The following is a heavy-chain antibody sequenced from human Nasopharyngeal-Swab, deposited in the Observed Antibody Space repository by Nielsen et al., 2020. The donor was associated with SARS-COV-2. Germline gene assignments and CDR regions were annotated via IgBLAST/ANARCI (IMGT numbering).Heavy chain of an antibody. CDR2: MNPNSGNT. Sequence: ASVKVSCKASGYTFTSYDINWLRQATGQGLEWMGWMNPNSGNTGYAQKFQGRVTMTRNTSISTAYMELSSLRSEDTAVYYCARGFIVATIFHYYYYMDVWGKGTTVTVSS. V-gene: IGHV1-8*01. D-gene: IGHD5-12*01. CDR3: ARGFIVATIFHYYYYMDV. CDR1: GYTFTSYD. J-gene: IGHJ6*03.